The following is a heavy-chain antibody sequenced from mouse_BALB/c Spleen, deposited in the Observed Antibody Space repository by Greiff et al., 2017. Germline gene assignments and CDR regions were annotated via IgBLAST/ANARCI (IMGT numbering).Heavy chain of an antibody. J-gene: IGHJ1*01. D-gene: IGHD1-1*01. CDR1: GYSITSDYA. Sequence: KLQESGPGLVKPSQSLSLTCTVTGYSITSDYAWNWIRQFPGNKLEWMGYISYSGSTSYNPSLKSRISITRDTSKNQFFLQLNSVTTEDTATYYCARLDYGYWYFDVWGAGTTVTVSS. V-gene: IGHV3-2*02. CDR2: ISYSGST. CDR3: ARLDYGYWYFDV.